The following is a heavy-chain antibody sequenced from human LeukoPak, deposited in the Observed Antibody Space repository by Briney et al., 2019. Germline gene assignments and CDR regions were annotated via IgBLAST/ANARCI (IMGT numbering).Heavy chain of an antibody. Sequence: SETLSLTCTVSGGSISSYYWSWIRQPAGKGLEWIGRIYTSGSTNYNPSLKSRVTMSVDTSKNQFSLKLSSATAADTAVYYCARDPDYYDSSGYYSEPDYWGQGTLVTVSS. V-gene: IGHV4-4*07. CDR3: ARDPDYYDSSGYYSEPDY. CDR1: GGSISSYY. J-gene: IGHJ4*02. CDR2: IYTSGST. D-gene: IGHD3-22*01.